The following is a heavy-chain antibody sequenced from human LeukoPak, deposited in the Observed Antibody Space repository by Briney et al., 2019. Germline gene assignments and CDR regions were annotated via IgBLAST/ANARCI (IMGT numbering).Heavy chain of an antibody. D-gene: IGHD6-13*01. J-gene: IGHJ4*02. CDR2: IYHSGST. V-gene: IGHV4-4*09. CDR3: ARGGSSNWTPFDY. Sequence: SETLSLTCTVSGGSISSYYWSWIRQPPGKGLEWIGYIYHSGSTYYNPSLKSRVTISVGKSRKHFSLKLNSVTAADTAVYYCARGGSSNWTPFDYWGQGTLVTFSS. CDR1: GGSISSYY.